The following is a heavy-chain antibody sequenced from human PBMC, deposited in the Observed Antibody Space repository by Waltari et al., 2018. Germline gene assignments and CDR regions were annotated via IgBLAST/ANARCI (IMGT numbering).Heavy chain of an antibody. CDR3: ARGKACTGGVCYFDY. CDR1: GGSFSGYY. Sequence: QVQLQQWGAGLLKPSETLSLTCAVYGGSFSGYYWSGIRQPPGKGLEWIREINHSGSTNYNPSLTSRVTISVDTSKNQFSLKLRSGTAADTAVYYCARGKACTGGVCYFDYGGQGTLVTVSS. J-gene: IGHJ4*02. CDR2: INHSGST. D-gene: IGHD2-8*02. V-gene: IGHV4-34*01.